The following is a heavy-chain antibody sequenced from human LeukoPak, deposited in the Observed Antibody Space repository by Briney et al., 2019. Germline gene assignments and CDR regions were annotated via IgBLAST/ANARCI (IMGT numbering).Heavy chain of an antibody. CDR3: TTVSYYDFWSGYFSGAFDI. D-gene: IGHD3-3*01. Sequence: PGGSLRLSCAASGFTFSNAWMSWVRQAPGKGLEWVGRIKSKTDGGTTDYAAPVKGRSTISRDDSKNTLYLQMNSLKTEDTAVYYCTTVSYYDFWSGYFSGAFDIWGQGTMVTVSS. J-gene: IGHJ3*02. CDR1: GFTFSNAW. V-gene: IGHV3-15*01. CDR2: IKSKTDGGTT.